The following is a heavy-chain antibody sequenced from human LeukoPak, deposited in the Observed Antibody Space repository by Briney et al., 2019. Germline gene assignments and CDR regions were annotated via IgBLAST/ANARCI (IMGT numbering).Heavy chain of an antibody. CDR3: ARVGDGYNGDAFDI. CDR1: GYTFTSYG. CDR2: ISAYNGNT. V-gene: IGHV1-18*01. J-gene: IGHJ3*02. D-gene: IGHD5-24*01. Sequence: ASVTVSCKASGYTFTSYGIRWVRQAPGQGLEWVGWISAYNGNTNYAQKLQGRVTMTTDTSTSTAYMELRSLRSDDTAVYYCARVGDGYNGDAFDIWGQGTMVTVSS.